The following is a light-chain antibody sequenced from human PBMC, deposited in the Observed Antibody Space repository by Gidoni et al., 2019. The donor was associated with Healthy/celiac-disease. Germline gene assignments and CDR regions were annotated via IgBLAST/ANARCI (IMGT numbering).Light chain of an antibody. CDR1: QSVLYSFNNKNY. J-gene: IGKJ1*01. CDR2: WAS. V-gene: IGKV4-1*01. CDR3: QQYYTPPQT. Sequence: DIVQTPSPDPLAVSLGERATINCKSSQSVLYSFNNKNYLAGYQQKTGQHPKLHMSWASSRESRVPDRFSGGGSGTNFTLTISSLQAEDVAVYYCQQYYTPPQTFGQXTKVEIK.